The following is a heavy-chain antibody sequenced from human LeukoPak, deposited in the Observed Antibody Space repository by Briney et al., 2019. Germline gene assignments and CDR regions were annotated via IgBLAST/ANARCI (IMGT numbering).Heavy chain of an antibody. CDR2: LSGSGGST. CDR1: GFTFSSYA. D-gene: IGHD3-10*01. V-gene: IGHV3-23*01. Sequence: PGGSLRLSCAASGFTFSSYAMSWVRQAPGKGLEWVSTLSGSGGSTYYGDSVKGRFTISRDNSKNTVYLQMDSLRAEDTAVYYCATRITMVRGVIINDYWGQGTLVTVSS. CDR3: ATRITMVRGVIINDY. J-gene: IGHJ4*02.